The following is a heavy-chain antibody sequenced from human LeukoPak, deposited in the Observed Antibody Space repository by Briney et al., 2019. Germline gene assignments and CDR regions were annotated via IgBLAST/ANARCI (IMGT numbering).Heavy chain of an antibody. CDR2: IYYSGST. J-gene: IGHJ4*02. CDR3: ARDLGYVYYDSSGYYDY. Sequence: PSETLSLTCTVSGGSISSYYWSWIRQPPGKGLEWIGYIYYSGSTNYNPSLKSRVTISVDTSKNQFSLKLSSVTAADTAVYYCARDLGYVYYDSSGYYDYWGQGTLVAVSS. D-gene: IGHD3-22*01. V-gene: IGHV4-59*01. CDR1: GGSISSYY.